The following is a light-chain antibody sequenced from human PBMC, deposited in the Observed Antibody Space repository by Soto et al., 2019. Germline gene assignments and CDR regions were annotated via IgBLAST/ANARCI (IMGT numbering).Light chain of an antibody. CDR3: QQRSNWPLT. V-gene: IGKV3-11*01. CDR2: DAS. Sequence: EIVLTQSPATLSLSPGERATLSCRASQSVSSYLAWYQQKPGQAPRLLIYDASNRATGIPARFSGSGSGTDFTLTISSLEPEAFAVYYCQQRSNWPLTFGPRTKVDIK. J-gene: IGKJ3*01. CDR1: QSVSSY.